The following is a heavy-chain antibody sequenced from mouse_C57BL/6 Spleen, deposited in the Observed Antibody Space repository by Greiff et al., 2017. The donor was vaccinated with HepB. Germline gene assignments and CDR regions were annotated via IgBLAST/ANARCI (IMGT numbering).Heavy chain of an antibody. D-gene: IGHD1-1*01. CDR2: ISSGGDYI. CDR1: GFTFSSYA. J-gene: IGHJ1*03. CDR3: TRGYYGSIYRYFDV. V-gene: IGHV5-9-1*02. Sequence: EVQGVESGEGLVKPGGSLKLSCAASGFTFSSYAMSWVRQTPEKRLEWVAYISSGGDYIYYADTVKGRFTISRDNSRNTLYLQMSSLKSEDTAVYYCTRGYYGSIYRYFDVWGTGTTVTVSS.